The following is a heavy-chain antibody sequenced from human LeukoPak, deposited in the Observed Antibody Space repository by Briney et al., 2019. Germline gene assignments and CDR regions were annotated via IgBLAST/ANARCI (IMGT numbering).Heavy chain of an antibody. D-gene: IGHD5-24*01. V-gene: IGHV3-48*01. J-gene: IGHJ4*02. CDR3: ARDYKYAFDN. CDR1: GFTFSDYS. CDR2: IGIDSGNT. Sequence: GGSLSLSCAASGFTFSDYSMNWVRQAPGKGLEWISYIGIDSGNTNYADSVKGRFTISGDKAKNSLYLQMTSLRVEDTAVYYCARDYKYAFDNWGQGTLVTVSS.